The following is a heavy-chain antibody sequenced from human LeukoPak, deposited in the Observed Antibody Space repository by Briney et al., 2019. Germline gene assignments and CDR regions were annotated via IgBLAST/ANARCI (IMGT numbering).Heavy chain of an antibody. D-gene: IGHD2-21*02. J-gene: IGHJ4*02. CDR2: IIPIFGTA. V-gene: IGHV1-69*13. CDR1: GGTFSIYA. Sequence: SVKVSCKASGGTFSIYAISWVRQAPGQGREWMGGIIPIFGTANYAQKFQGRVTITADEATSTAYMELSSLRSEDTAVYYCARCGGDRYSEFDYWGQGTLVTVSS. CDR3: ARCGGDRYSEFDY.